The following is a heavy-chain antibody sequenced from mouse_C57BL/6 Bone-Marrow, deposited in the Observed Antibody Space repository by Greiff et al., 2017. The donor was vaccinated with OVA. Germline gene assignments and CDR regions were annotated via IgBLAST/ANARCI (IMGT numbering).Heavy chain of an antibody. J-gene: IGHJ4*01. V-gene: IGHV5-17*01. Sequence: EVKLVESGGGLVKPGGSLTLSCAASGFTFSDYGMHWVRQAPEKGLEWVAYISSGSSTIYYADTVKGRFTISRDNAKNTLFLQMTSLRSEDTAMYYWVYYYGSSYAMDYWGQGTSVTVSS. CDR2: ISSGSSTI. CDR3: VYYYGSSYAMDY. CDR1: GFTFSDYG. D-gene: IGHD1-1*01.